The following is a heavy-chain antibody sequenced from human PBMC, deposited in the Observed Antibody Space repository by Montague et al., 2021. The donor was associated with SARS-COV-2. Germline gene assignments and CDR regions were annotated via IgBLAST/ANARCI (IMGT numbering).Heavy chain of an antibody. CDR1: GGSISSYY. Sequence: SETLSLTCSVSGGSISSYYWSWIRQSPGKGPEWIGYIFHSGITDYNHSLKSRVTISADMSKNQFSLQLNSVTAADSAVYYCARTEYNWNDWFDPWGQGTLVTVSS. V-gene: IGHV4-59*13. D-gene: IGHD1-20*01. CDR2: IFHSGIT. J-gene: IGHJ5*02. CDR3: ARTEYNWNDWFDP.